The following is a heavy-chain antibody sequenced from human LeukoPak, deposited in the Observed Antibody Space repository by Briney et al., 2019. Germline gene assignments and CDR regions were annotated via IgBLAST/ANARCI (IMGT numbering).Heavy chain of an antibody. Sequence: AGSLRLSCAASGFTFSSYSMNWVRQAPGKGLEWVASICCSSSYIYYADSVNGRFTISRDNYKNTLYLQMNSLRAEDTAVYYCDKGTRYSSSWLDYWGQGTLVTVSS. CDR3: DKGTRYSSSWLDY. CDR1: GFTFSSYS. D-gene: IGHD6-13*01. CDR2: ICCSSSYI. J-gene: IGHJ4*02. V-gene: IGHV3-21*01.